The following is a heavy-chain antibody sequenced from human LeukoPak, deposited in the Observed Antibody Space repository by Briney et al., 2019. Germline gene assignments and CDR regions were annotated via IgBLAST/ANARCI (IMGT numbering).Heavy chain of an antibody. V-gene: IGHV3-48*03. CDR2: ISSSGSTI. J-gene: IGHJ4*02. D-gene: IGHD3-16*01. CDR3: ARGFGGATCIDY. Sequence: GGSLRLSCAASGFTFSSYEMNWVRQAPGKGLEWVSYISSSGSTIYYADSVKGRFTISRDNAKNSLYLQMNSLRAEDTAVYYCARGFGGATCIDYWGQGTLVTVSS. CDR1: GFTFSSYE.